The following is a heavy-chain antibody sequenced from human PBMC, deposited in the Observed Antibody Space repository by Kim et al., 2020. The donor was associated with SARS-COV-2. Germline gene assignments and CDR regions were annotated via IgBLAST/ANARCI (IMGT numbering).Heavy chain of an antibody. Sequence: GGSLRLSCAASGFTFSNYNMNWVRQAPGKGLEWVSSISSSSSYIFYADSVKGRFTISRDNAKNSLYLQMNSLRAEDTAVYYCARELYDYGGMDVWGQGTTVTVSS. CDR2: ISSSSSYI. D-gene: IGHD3-10*01. CDR3: ARELYDYGGMDV. V-gene: IGHV3-21*01. CDR1: GFTFSNYN. J-gene: IGHJ6*02.